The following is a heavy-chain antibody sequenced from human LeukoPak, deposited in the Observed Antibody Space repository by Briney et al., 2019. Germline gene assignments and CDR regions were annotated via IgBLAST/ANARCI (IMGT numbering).Heavy chain of an antibody. J-gene: IGHJ6*04. V-gene: IGHV3-30*18. CDR1: GFTFSSYG. CDR3: AKELEDIVVVVAATLTNYYYYGMDV. CDR2: ISYDGSNK. Sequence: GGSLRLSCAASGFTFSSYGMHWVRRAPGQGLEWVAVISYDGSNKYYADSVKGRFTISRDNSKNTLYLQMNSLRAEDTAVYYCAKELEDIVVVVAATLTNYYYYGMDVWGKGTTVTVSS. D-gene: IGHD2-15*01.